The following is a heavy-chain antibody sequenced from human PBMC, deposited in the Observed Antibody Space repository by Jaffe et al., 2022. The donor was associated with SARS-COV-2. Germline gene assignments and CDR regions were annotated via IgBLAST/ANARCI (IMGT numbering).Heavy chain of an antibody. Sequence: EVQLVESGGGLVQPGRSLRLSCAASGFTFDDYAMHWVRQAPGKGLEWVSGISWNSGSIGYADSVKGRFTISRDNAKNSLYLQMNSLRAEDTALYYCAKVPGFYSGSYYYFDYWGQGTLVTVSS. V-gene: IGHV3-9*01. J-gene: IGHJ4*02. CDR1: GFTFDDYA. D-gene: IGHD1-26*01. CDR2: ISWNSGSI. CDR3: AKVPGFYSGSYYYFDY.